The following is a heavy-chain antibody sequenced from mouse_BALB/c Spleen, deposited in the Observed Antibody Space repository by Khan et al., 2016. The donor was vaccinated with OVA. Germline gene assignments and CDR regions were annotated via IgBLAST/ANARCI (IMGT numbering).Heavy chain of an antibody. CDR1: GYTFTSYW. V-gene: IGHV1S41*01. CDR3: ARSEGTYGDYAY. J-gene: IGHJ2*01. CDR2: IDPGSGDA. Sequence: DLVKPGASVKLSCTASGYTFTSYWINWIKQRPGQGLEWLGRIDPGSGDAYYNELFKGKATLTVDPSSSTAYIQLSSLSSEDAAVYFCARSEGTYGDYAYWGQGATLTVSS. D-gene: IGHD2-13*01.